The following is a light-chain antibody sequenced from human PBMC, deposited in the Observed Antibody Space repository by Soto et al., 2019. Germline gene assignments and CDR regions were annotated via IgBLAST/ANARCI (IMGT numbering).Light chain of an antibody. Sequence: ETVMTQSPVTLSLSPGERATLSCRASQSVSSSYLAWYQQKPGQAPRLLIYDASNRATGIPARFSGSGSGTEFNLTISSLQSEDFAVYFCQQYDDWLRLTFGGGTKVDI. CDR1: QSVSSSY. J-gene: IGKJ4*01. CDR3: QQYDDWLRLT. V-gene: IGKV3D-15*01. CDR2: DAS.